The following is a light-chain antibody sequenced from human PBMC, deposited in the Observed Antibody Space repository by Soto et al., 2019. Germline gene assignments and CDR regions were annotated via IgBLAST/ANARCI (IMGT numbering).Light chain of an antibody. V-gene: IGKV3-20*01. CDR2: GAS. CDR3: QQYGSSPWT. J-gene: IGKJ1*01. Sequence: EMVLTQSPGTLSLSPGERATRSCRASQSVRSSYLAWYQQKPGQAPRLLIYGASSRATGIPDRFSGSGSGTDFTLTISRLEPEDFALYYCQQYGSSPWTFGQGTKVEIK. CDR1: QSVRSSY.